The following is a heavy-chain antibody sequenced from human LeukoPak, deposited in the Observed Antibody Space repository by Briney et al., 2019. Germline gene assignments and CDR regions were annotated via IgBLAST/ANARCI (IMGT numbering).Heavy chain of an antibody. CDR2: IYYSGST. D-gene: IGHD1-20*01. CDR1: GGSISSYY. Sequence: PSETLSLTCTVSGGSISSYYWSWIRQPPGKGLEWIGYIYYSGSTNYNPSLKSRVTISVDTSKNQFSLKLSSVTAADTAVYYCAREGGNWNAFFDYWGQGTLVTVSS. J-gene: IGHJ4*02. V-gene: IGHV4-59*01. CDR3: AREGGNWNAFFDY.